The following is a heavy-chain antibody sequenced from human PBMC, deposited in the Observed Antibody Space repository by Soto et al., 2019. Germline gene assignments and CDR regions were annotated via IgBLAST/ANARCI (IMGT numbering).Heavy chain of an antibody. J-gene: IGHJ5*02. CDR1: GGSFSGYY. CDR3: AKHGNWNSGVDWFDP. D-gene: IGHD1-7*01. CDR2: INHSGST. Sequence: SETLSLTCAVYGGSFSGYYWSWIRQPPGKGLEWIGEINHSGSTNYNPSLKSRVTISVDTSKNQFSLKLSSVTAADTAVYYCAKHGNWNSGVDWFDPWGQGTLVTVS. V-gene: IGHV4-34*01.